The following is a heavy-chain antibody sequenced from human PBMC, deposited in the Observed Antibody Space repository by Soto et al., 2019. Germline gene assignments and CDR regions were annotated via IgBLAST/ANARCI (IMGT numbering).Heavy chain of an antibody. D-gene: IGHD2-15*01. V-gene: IGHV4-31*03. Sequence: LSLTCTVSGGSISSGGYYWSWIRQHPGRGLEWIGYIYYSGSIYYNPSLKSRVTISVDTSKNQFSLDLSSVTAADTAVYYCARVGYCSGGSCYGYYYYYGMDVWGQGTTVTVSS. CDR1: GGSISSGGYY. CDR2: IYYSGSI. CDR3: ARVGYCSGGSCYGYYYYYGMDV. J-gene: IGHJ6*02.